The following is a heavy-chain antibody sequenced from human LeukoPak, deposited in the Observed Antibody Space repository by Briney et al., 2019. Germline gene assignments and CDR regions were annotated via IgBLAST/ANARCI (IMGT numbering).Heavy chain of an antibody. CDR3: ARDPRKGSPDYFDY. V-gene: IGHV3-30*04. D-gene: IGHD3-10*01. CDR1: GFTFSSYA. Sequence: GGSLRLSCAASGFTFSSYAMNWVRQAPGKGLEWVAVIGYDGRFKFHSDSVKGRFTISRDDSKNTLYLQMNSLRPEDTALYYCARDPRKGSPDYFDYWGQGTLVTVST. CDR2: IGYDGRFK. J-gene: IGHJ4*02.